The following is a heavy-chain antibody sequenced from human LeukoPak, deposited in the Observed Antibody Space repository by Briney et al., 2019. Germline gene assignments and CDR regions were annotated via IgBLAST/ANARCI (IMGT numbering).Heavy chain of an antibody. CDR2: ISGYNGDT. CDR3: ATAPGLLRSYG. V-gene: IGHV1-18*01. CDR1: GYIFTKHG. J-gene: IGHJ4*02. D-gene: IGHD2-21*01. Sequence: DSVKVSCKTSGYIFTKHGISWVRQAPGQGLEWMGWISGYNGDTRFAQNFQGRVTLTTDTSTSTGYMEVRSLRSEDTAVYYCATAPGLLRSYGWGQGTLVTVSS.